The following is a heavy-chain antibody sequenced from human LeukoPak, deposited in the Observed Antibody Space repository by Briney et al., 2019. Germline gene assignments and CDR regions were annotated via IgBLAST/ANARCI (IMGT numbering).Heavy chain of an antibody. Sequence: PGGSLRLSCAASGFTFSTDAMHWVRQAPGKGLEWVAVISYDGSNKYYADSMKGRFTISRDNSKNTLYLQMNSLRAEDTAVYYCARRAGAYTHPYDYWGQGTLVTVSS. CDR2: ISYDGSNK. CDR3: ARRAGAYTHPYDY. CDR1: GFTFSTDA. V-gene: IGHV3-30*14. D-gene: IGHD3-16*01. J-gene: IGHJ4*02.